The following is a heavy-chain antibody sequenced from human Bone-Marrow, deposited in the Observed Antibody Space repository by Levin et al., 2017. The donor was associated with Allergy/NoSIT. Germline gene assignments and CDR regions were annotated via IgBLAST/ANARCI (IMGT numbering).Heavy chain of an antibody. V-gene: IGHV1-2*02. Sequence: GASVKVSCKASGYTFTDYYIHWVRQATGQGFEWMGWINPNGGGTSYARKFQGRVTMTRDTSIKTAYMELSRLTSDDPAVYYCARGLMIGASKMFDLWGQGTPVTVSS. CDR3: ARGLMIGASKMFDL. CDR1: GYTFTDYY. D-gene: IGHD3-22*01. CDR2: INPNGGGT. J-gene: IGHJ5*02.